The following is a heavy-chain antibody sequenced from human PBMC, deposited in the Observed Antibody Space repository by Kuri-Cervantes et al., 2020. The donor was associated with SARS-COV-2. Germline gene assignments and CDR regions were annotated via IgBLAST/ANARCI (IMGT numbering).Heavy chain of an antibody. CDR2: IYYSGST. CDR3: ARGGGYDYPHY. J-gene: IGHJ4*02. CDR1: CDAISSYY. V-gene: IGHV4-59*01. D-gene: IGHD3-16*01. Sequence: ESLKISCTVSCDAISSYYWSWIRQPPGKGLEWIGYIYYSGSTKYNPSLKSRVTISFNTSKNQFSLKLSSVTAADTAVYYCARGGGYDYPHYWGQGTLVTVSS.